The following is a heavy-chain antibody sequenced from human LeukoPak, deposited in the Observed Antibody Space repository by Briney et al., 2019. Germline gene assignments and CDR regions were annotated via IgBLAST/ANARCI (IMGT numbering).Heavy chain of an antibody. J-gene: IGHJ6*04. D-gene: IGHD3-10*01. V-gene: IGHV3-7*03. CDR2: IKQDGSEK. Sequence: GGSLRLSCAASGFTFSSYWMSWVRQAPGKGLEWAANIKQDGSEKYYVDSVKGRFTISRDNAKNSLYLQMNSLRAEDTAVYYCARGSLWSRGYYYGMDVWGKGTTVTVSS. CDR3: ARGSLWSRGYYYGMDV. CDR1: GFTFSSYW.